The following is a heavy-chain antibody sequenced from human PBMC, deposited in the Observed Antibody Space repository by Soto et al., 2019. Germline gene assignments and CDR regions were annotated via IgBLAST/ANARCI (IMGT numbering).Heavy chain of an antibody. Sequence: VVSPIISCTASGFTFSNYPVQWVRQAPGEGLEWVAVISHDGTNEYYADSVKGRFTISRDNSKNTLYLQMNSLRAEDTAVYYCAKDLKGIQLWLRYYYYGMDVWGQGTTVTVSS. J-gene: IGHJ6*02. CDR2: ISHDGTNE. V-gene: IGHV3-30-3*01. CDR3: AKDLKGIQLWLRYYYYGMDV. D-gene: IGHD5-18*01. CDR1: GFTFSNYP.